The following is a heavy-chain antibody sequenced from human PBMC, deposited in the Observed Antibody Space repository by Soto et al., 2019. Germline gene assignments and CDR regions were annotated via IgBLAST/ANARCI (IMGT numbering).Heavy chain of an antibody. J-gene: IGHJ3*02. Sequence: ASVKVSCKASGGTFSSYAISWVRQAPGQGLEWMGGIIPIFGTANYAQKFQGRVTITADESTSTAYMELSSLRSEDTAVYYCASASLLGELSSGLDAFDIWGQGTMVTVSS. CDR3: ASASLLGELSSGLDAFDI. CDR1: GGTFSSYA. CDR2: IIPIFGTA. V-gene: IGHV1-69*13. D-gene: IGHD3-16*02.